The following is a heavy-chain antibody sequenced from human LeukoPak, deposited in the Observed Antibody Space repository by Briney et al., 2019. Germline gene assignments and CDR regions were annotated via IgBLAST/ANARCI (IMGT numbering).Heavy chain of an antibody. J-gene: IGHJ5*01. Sequence: SETLSLTCTVSGDSISSLYWSWIRQPPGKGLEWIGSIYYSGSTTYNPSLQSRVAISLDASKNQFSLRLSSVTAADTAVYYCARWRYSTSSAWFDTWGHGTLVTVSS. CDR2: IYYSGST. D-gene: IGHD6-6*01. CDR3: ARWRYSTSSAWFDT. CDR1: GDSISSLY. V-gene: IGHV4-59*08.